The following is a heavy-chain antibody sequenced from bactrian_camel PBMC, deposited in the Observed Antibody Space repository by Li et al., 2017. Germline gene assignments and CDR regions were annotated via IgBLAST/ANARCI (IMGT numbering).Heavy chain of an antibody. CDR3: AVNMGRWLGHPRY. J-gene: IGHJ6*01. D-gene: IGHD3*01. CDR1: FRYPEEHYC. Sequence: HVQLVESGGGSVQAGGSLRLVCTASFRYPEEHYCMGWFRQAPGKEREEVAALESGGRTTYAHSVQGRFTITKNGDNFYLEMNNLKPEDTGVYYCAVNMGRWLGHPRYWGKGTQVTVSS. V-gene: IGHV3S53*01. CDR2: LESGGRT.